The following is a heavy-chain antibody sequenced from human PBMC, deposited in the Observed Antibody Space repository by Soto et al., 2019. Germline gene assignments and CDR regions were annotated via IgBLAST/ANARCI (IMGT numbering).Heavy chain of an antibody. CDR3: ARVLTYYDILTGYSLPLDV. CDR1: GGTISSGDYY. V-gene: IGHV4-30-4*01. J-gene: IGHJ6*02. CDR2: IDYSGST. Sequence: PSEILSLTGTASGGTISSGDYYWSWIRQPPGKGLAWVWYIDYSGSTYYNPCSKGRATTSVDTTKNQYSLKLSSETAADPALYFCARVLTYYDILTGYSLPLDVWGQGTRVTAP. D-gene: IGHD3-9*01.